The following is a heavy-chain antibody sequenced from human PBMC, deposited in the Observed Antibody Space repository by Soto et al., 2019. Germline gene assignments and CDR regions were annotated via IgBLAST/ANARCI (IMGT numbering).Heavy chain of an antibody. V-gene: IGHV3-53*04. CDR1: GFTVSSNY. J-gene: IGHJ4*02. CDR2: IYSGGST. CDR3: ARAGGGSSSLVFDY. Sequence: EVQLVESGGGLVQPGGSLRLSCAASGFTVSSNYMSWVRQAPGKGLEWVSVIYSGGSTYYADSVKGRFTISRHNSKNTLYLQMNSLRAEDTAVYYCARAGGGSSSLVFDYWGQGTLVTVSS. D-gene: IGHD6-6*01.